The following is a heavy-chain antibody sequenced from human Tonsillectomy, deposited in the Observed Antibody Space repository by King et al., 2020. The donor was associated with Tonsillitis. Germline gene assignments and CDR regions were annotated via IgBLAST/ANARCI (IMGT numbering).Heavy chain of an antibody. CDR2: IGTAGDT. D-gene: IGHD4-11*01. V-gene: IGHV3-13*04. CDR3: ASAPPYSNYCSYYYYMDV. CDR1: GFTFSSYD. J-gene: IGHJ6*03. Sequence: VQLVESGGGLVQPGGSLRLSCAASGFTFSSYDMHWVRQATGKGLEWVSAIGTAGDTYYPGSVKGRFTISRENAKNSLYLQMNRLRAGDTAVYYCASAPPYSNYCSYYYYMDVWGKGTTVTVSS.